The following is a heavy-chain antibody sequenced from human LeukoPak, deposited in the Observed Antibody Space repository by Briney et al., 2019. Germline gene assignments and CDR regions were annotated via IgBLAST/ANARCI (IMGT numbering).Heavy chain of an antibody. CDR1: GGSISSSSYY. D-gene: IGHD3-22*01. CDR2: IYYSGST. Sequence: SETLSLTCTVSGGSISSSSYYWGWIRQPPGKGLEWIGSIYYSGSTYYNPSLKSRVTISVDTSKNQFSLKLSSVTAADTAVYYCARDINHYDSSGYYYYYMDVWGKGTTVTVSS. J-gene: IGHJ6*03. V-gene: IGHV4-39*07. CDR3: ARDINHYDSSGYYYYYMDV.